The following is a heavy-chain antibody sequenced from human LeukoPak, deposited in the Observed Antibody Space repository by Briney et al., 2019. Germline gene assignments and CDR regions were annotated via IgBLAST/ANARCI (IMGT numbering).Heavy chain of an antibody. Sequence: GGSLRLSCAASGFTFTNAWMSWVRQSPGKGLEWVGRIKSKADGETTDYAAAVKDRFTLSRDDSKDALYLQLSSLKAEDTAVYFCTTNAGTYGIDAWGRGTMVTVSS. D-gene: IGHD1-26*01. V-gene: IGHV3-15*01. J-gene: IGHJ3*01. CDR3: TTNAGTYGIDA. CDR2: IKSKADGETT. CDR1: GFTFTNAW.